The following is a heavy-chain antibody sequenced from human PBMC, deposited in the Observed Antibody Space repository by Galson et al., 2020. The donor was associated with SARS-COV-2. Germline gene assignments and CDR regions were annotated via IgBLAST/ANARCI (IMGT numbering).Heavy chain of an antibody. V-gene: IGHV4-4*07. Sequence: SETLSHTCTVAGGSISGYYWSWIRQPAGKGREGIGRIYSSGSTLYNPSLRSRVTMSVDTSTNQLSLKLSSVTATDTAVYYCARDLGYTYGSYYSDYWGQGTLVTVSS. J-gene: IGHJ4*02. CDR2: IYSSGST. CDR1: GGSISGYY. CDR3: ARDLGYTYGSYYSDY. D-gene: IGHD5-18*01.